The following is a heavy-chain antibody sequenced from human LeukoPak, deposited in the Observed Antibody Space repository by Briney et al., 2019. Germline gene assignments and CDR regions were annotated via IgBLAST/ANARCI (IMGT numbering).Heavy chain of an antibody. CDR1: GDSMNRLS. J-gene: IGHJ4*02. V-gene: IGHV4-4*07. D-gene: IGHD5-24*01. CDR3: AGSYIGKDGYSYFDY. CDR2: IYSYGTS. Sequence: SETLSLTCTVSGDSMNRLSWNWIRRPAGKGLEWIGRIYSYGTSSYNPSLKSRVTMSVETSKNQISLKVSSVTAADTAVYYCAGSYIGKDGYSYFDYWGQGTPVTVSS.